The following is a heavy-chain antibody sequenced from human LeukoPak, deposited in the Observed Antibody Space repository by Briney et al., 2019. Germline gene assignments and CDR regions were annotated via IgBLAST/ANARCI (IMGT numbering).Heavy chain of an antibody. CDR2: IIPIFGTA. J-gene: IGHJ4*02. D-gene: IGHD3-22*01. CDR3: ATDLSSDYYFDY. V-gene: IGHV1-69*06. CDR1: GGTFSSYA. Sequence: RASVKVSCKASGGTFSSYAISWVRQAPGQGLEWMGGIIPIFGTANYAQKFQGRVTMTEDTSTDTAYMELSSLRSEDTAVYYCATDLSSDYYFDYWGQGTLVTVSS.